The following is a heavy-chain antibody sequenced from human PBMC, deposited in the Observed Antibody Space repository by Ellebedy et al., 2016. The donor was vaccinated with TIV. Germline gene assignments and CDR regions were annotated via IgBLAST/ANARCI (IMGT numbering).Heavy chain of an antibody. CDR2: IWDDGTDK. V-gene: IGHV3-33*08. CDR1: GFTFSIYW. J-gene: IGHJ4*02. D-gene: IGHD4-17*01. Sequence: GESLKISCAASGFTFSIYWMSWVRQAPGKGLEWLAVIWDDGTDKYYADSVKGRFTISRDNSKRILYLQMNGLRVDDTAVYYCAREQDYGGYEGPFDYWGRGTLVTVPS. CDR3: AREQDYGGYEGPFDY.